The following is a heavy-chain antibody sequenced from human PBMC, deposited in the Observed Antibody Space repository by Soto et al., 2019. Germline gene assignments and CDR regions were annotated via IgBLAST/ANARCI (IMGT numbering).Heavy chain of an antibody. CDR2: ISAYNGNT. J-gene: IGHJ4*02. V-gene: IGHV1-18*01. Sequence: ASVKVSCKASGYTFTKFHIHWVRQAPGQGLEWMGMISAYNGNTNYAQKLQGRVTMTTDTSTSTAYMELRSLRSDDTAVYYCARGYSSGWLSDYWGQGTLVTVSS. CDR1: GYTFTKFH. D-gene: IGHD6-19*01. CDR3: ARGYSSGWLSDY.